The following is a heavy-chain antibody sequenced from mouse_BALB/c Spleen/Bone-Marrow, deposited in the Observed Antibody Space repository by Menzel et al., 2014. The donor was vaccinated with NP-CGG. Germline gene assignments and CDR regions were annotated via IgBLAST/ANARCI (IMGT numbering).Heavy chain of an antibody. D-gene: IGHD2-4*01. V-gene: IGHV5-6*02. Sequence: EVKVEESGGDLVKPGGSLKLSCAASGFTFSSYGMSWVRQTPDKRLEWVATISSGGSYTYYPDSVKGRFTISRDNAKNTLYRQMSSLKSRDTAMYYCARQTYYDYDGYFDYWGQGTTLTVSS. CDR1: GFTFSSYG. CDR3: ARQTYYDYDGYFDY. J-gene: IGHJ2*01. CDR2: ISSGGSYT.